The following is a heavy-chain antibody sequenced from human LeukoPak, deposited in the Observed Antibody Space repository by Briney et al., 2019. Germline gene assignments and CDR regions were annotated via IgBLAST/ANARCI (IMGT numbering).Heavy chain of an antibody. CDR1: GYTFTSYY. J-gene: IGHJ4*02. V-gene: IGHV1-46*01. CDR3: ARYYYFDY. CDR2: IDPSGGST. Sequence: APVKVPCKASGYTFTSYYIHWVRQAPGLGLEWMGVIDPSGGSTTYAQRFQGRVTMTRDTSSSTVYMELSSLRSEDTAVYYCARYYYFDYWGQGTRVTVSS.